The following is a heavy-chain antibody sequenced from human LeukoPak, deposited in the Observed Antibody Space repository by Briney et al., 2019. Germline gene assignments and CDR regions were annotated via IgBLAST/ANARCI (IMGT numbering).Heavy chain of an antibody. V-gene: IGHV1-46*01. CDR3: ARTDYNDSSAYYDY. J-gene: IGHJ4*02. CDR2: INPSGGST. D-gene: IGHD3-22*01. CDR1: GYSITTYF. Sequence: ASVNVSCTATGYSITTYFLHWVRQAPGQGLEWMGIINPSGGSTNYAQKFQGRVTMTRDTSTSTVYMELSSLRSEDTAVYYCARTDYNDSSAYYDYWGQGSLVTVSS.